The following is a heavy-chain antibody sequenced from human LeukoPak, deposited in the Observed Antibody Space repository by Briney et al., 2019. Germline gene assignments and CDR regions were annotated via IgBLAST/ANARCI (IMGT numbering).Heavy chain of an antibody. V-gene: IGHV1-2*02. D-gene: IGHD1-1*01. CDR1: GYTFTGYY. CDR2: INPNSGGT. CDR3: ARGGRNRGRPPYYFDY. J-gene: IGHJ4*02. Sequence: ASVKVSCKASGYTFTGYYMHWVRQAPGQGLEWMGWINPNSGGTNYAQKFQGRVTMTRDTSISTAYMELSRLRSDDTAVYYCARGGRNRGRPPYYFDYWGQGTLVTVSS.